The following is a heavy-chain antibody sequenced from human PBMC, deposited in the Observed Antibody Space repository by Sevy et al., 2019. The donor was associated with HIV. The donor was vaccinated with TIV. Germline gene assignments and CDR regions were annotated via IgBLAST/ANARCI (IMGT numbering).Heavy chain of an antibody. V-gene: IGHV3-23*01. J-gene: IGHJ2*01. D-gene: IGHD3-10*01. CDR2: ISGSGGST. CDR1: GFTFSSYA. Sequence: GGSLRLSCAASGFTFSSYAMSWVRQAPGKGLEWVSAISGSGGSTYYADSVKGRFTISRDNSKNTLYLQMNSLRAEDTAVYYCAKDRGYYGSGSLERGSWYFDLWGRGTLVTVSS. CDR3: AKDRGYYGSGSLERGSWYFDL.